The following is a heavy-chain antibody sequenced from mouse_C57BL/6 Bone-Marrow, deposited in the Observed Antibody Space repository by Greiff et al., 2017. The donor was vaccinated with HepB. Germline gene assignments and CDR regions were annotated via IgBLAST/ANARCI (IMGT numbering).Heavy chain of an antibody. CDR3: ARDRLASTVVAPGYFDY. J-gene: IGHJ2*01. D-gene: IGHD1-1*01. V-gene: IGHV1-7*01. Sequence: QVQLKESGAELAKPGASVKLSCKASGYTFTSYWMHWVKQRPGQGLEWIGYINPSSGNTKYNQKFKDKATLTADKSSSTAYMQLSSLTYEDSAVYDCARDRLASTVVAPGYFDYWGQGTTLTVSA. CDR2: INPSSGNT. CDR1: GYTFTSYW.